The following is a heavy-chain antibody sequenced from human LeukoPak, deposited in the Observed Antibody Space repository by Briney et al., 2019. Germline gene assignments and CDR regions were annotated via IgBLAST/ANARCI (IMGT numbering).Heavy chain of an antibody. V-gene: IGHV5-51*01. CDR1: GYSFTSYW. CDR3: ARHINTYYYDSSGNGRAFDI. Sequence: GESLKISGKGSGYSFTSYWIGWVRQMPGKGLEWMGIIYPGDSDTRYSPSFQGQVTISADKSISTAYLQWSSLKASDTAMYYCARHINTYYYDSSGNGRAFDIWGQGTMVTVSS. D-gene: IGHD3-22*01. CDR2: IYPGDSDT. J-gene: IGHJ3*02.